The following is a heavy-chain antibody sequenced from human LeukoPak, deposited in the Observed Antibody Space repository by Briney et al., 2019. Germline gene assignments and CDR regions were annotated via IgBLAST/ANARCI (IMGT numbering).Heavy chain of an antibody. CDR1: GFTFSSYA. CDR3: ARVGYSSGWYGEGYYYYGMDV. Sequence: QPGRSLRLSCAASGFTFSSYAMHWVRQAPGKGLEWVAVISYDGSNKYYADSVKGRFTISRDNSKNTLYLQMNSLRAEDTAVYYCARVGYSSGWYGEGYYYYGMDVWGQGTTVTVSS. D-gene: IGHD6-19*01. J-gene: IGHJ6*02. V-gene: IGHV3-30-3*01. CDR2: ISYDGSNK.